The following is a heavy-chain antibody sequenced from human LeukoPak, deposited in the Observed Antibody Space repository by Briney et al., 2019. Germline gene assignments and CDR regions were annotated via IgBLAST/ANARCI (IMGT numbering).Heavy chain of an antibody. V-gene: IGHV4-34*01. CDR3: ARGRTRYDYVWGSYRPRIWYFDY. J-gene: IGHJ4*02. CDR1: GGSFSGYY. CDR2: INHSGST. D-gene: IGHD3-16*02. Sequence: PSETLSLTCAVYGGSFSGYYWSWIRQPPGKGLEWIGEINHSGSTNYNPSLKSRVTISVDTSKNQFSLKLSSVTAADTAVYYCARGRTRYDYVWGSYRPRIWYFDYWGQGTLVTVSS.